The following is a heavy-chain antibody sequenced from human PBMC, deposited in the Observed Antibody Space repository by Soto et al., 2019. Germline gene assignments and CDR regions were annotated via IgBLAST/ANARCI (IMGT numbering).Heavy chain of an antibody. Sequence: SETLSHTCTVSGGSISRSSYYWGWIRQPPGKGLEWIGGIYYSGSTYDKPSPKSRVTISVDTSKNQFSLKLSSVTAADTAVYYGARQAEYYYYGMDVWGQGTTVTVSS. CDR1: GGSISRSSYY. CDR3: ARQAEYYYYGMDV. V-gene: IGHV4-39*01. J-gene: IGHJ6*02. CDR2: IYYSGST.